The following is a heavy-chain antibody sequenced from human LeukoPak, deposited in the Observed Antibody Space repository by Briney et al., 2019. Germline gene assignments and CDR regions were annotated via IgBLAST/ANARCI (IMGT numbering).Heavy chain of an antibody. Sequence: GSLRLSCAASGFTFSSYAMHWVRQAPGKGLEWVAVISYDGSNKYYADSVKGRFTISRDNSKNTLYLQMNSLRAEDTAVYYCARVSKMGSPFDYWGQGTLVTVSS. CDR3: ARVSKMGSPFDY. CDR1: GFTFSSYA. J-gene: IGHJ4*02. D-gene: IGHD5-24*01. CDR2: ISYDGSNK. V-gene: IGHV3-30-3*01.